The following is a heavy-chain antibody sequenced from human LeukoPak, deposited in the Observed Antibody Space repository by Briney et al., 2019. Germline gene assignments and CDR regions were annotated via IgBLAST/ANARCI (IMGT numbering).Heavy chain of an antibody. D-gene: IGHD3-22*01. J-gene: IGHJ4*02. CDR1: GRTFSSYA. CDR3: ASQGDTYYYDSSGYYYGY. V-gene: IGHV1-69*05. CDR2: IIPIFGTA. Sequence: SVKVSCKASGRTFSSYAISWVRQAPGQGLEWMGGIIPIFGTANYAQKFQGRVTITTDESTSTAYMELSSLRSEDTAVYYCASQGDTYYYDSSGYYYGYWGQGALVTVSS.